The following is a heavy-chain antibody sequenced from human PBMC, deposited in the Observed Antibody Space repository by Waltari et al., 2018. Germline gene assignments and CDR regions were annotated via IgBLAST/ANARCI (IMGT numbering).Heavy chain of an antibody. D-gene: IGHD2-2*01. CDR2: IYHSGST. Sequence: QVQLQESGPGLVKPSETLSLTCAVSGYSISSGYYWGWIRQPPGKGLEWIGSIYHSGSTYYNPSLKSRVTISVDTSKNQFSLKLSSVTAADTAVYYCASVGDCSTSCQYYFDYWGQGTLVTVSS. J-gene: IGHJ4*02. CDR1: GYSISSGYY. V-gene: IGHV4-38-2*01. CDR3: ASVGDCSTSCQYYFDY.